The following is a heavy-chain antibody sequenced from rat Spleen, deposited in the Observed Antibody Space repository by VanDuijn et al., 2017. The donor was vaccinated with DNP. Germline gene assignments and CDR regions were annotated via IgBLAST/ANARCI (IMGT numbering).Heavy chain of an antibody. CDR3: VRHGHRLITSYNWFAH. J-gene: IGHJ3*01. CDR2: KSFDGTRT. CDR1: GFTFSDYA. V-gene: IGHV5-17*01. Sequence: EVQLVESGGGLVQPGRSLKLSCAASGFTFSDYAMAWVRQAPKKGLEWVATKSFDGTRTYHRDSVKGRFTISRDNAIRTLYLQMDSLRSEDTATYYCVRHGHRLITSYNWFAHWGQGTQVTVSS. D-gene: IGHD1-10*01.